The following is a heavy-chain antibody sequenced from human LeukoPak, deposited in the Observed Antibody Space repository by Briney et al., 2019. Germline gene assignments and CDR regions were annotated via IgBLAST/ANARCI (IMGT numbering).Heavy chain of an antibody. CDR2: IYYSGST. Sequence: SETLSLTCTVSGGSISSYYWSWIRQPPGKGLEWIGYIYYSGSTNYNPSLKSRVTISVDTSKNQFSLKLSSVTAADTAVYYCARDRRDVLRYFDRDPSGMDVWGQGTTVTVSS. J-gene: IGHJ6*02. D-gene: IGHD3-9*01. CDR1: GGSISSYY. V-gene: IGHV4-59*01. CDR3: ARDRRDVLRYFDRDPSGMDV.